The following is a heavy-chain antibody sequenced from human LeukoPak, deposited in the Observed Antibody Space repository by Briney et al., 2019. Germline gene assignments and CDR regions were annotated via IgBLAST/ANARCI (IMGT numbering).Heavy chain of an antibody. CDR1: GGSISSYY. CDR2: IYYSGST. CDR3: ARQSTTALDY. D-gene: IGHD4-17*01. J-gene: IGHJ4*02. Sequence: PSETLSLTCTVSGGSISSYYWSWIRQPPGKGLEWIGYIYYSGSTNYNPSLKSRVTISVDTSKNQFSLKLSSVIAADTAVYYCARQSTTALDYWGQGTLVTVSS. V-gene: IGHV4-59*08.